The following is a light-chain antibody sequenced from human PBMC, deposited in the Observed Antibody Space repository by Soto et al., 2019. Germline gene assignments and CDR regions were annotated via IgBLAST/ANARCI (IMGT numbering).Light chain of an antibody. CDR2: GAS. Sequence: EIVMTQSPATLSVSPGERATLSCRASHSVSSRLAWYQQKPGQAPRLLIYGASTRATGLPARFSGSVSGIDLTLTISRQPSEDFAVYDFQHYRNWPLTFGGGTKVDIK. CDR1: HSVSSR. CDR3: QHYRNWPLT. V-gene: IGKV3-15*01. J-gene: IGKJ4*01.